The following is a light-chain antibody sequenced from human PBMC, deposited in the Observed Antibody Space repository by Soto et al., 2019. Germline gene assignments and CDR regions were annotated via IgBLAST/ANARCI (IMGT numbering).Light chain of an antibody. J-gene: IGKJ4*01. Sequence: DIQMTQSPSSLSASVGDRVTITCRATQGITNYVAWYQQKPGMVPRLLIYAASTLQSGVPSRFSGSGSGTDFTLTISSLQPEDVATYFCQTYISALTFGGGTRVEIK. CDR1: QGITNY. V-gene: IGKV1-27*01. CDR3: QTYISALT. CDR2: AAS.